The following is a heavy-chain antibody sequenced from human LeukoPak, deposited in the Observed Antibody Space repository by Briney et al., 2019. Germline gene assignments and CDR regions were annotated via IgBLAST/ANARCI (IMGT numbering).Heavy chain of an antibody. CDR2: IIPIFGTA. D-gene: IGHD3-22*01. V-gene: IGHV1-69*05. J-gene: IGHJ3*02. Sequence: ASVKVSCKASGGTFSSYAISWVRQAPGQGLEWMGGIIPIFGTANYAQKFQGRVTITTDESTSTAYMELSSLRAEDTAVYYCARDGSSGSVEAFDIWGQGTMVTVSS. CDR3: ARDGSSGSVEAFDI. CDR1: GGTFSSYA.